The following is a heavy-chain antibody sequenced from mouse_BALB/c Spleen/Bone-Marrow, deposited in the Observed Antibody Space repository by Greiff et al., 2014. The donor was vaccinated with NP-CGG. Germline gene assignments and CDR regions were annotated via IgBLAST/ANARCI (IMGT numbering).Heavy chain of an antibody. D-gene: IGHD2-3*01. J-gene: IGHJ4*01. CDR2: FDPFNGGT. V-gene: IGHV1S135*01. Sequence: EVKLMESGPELMKPGASVKISCKASGYLFTSYYMHWVKQSHGKSLEWIGYFDPFNGGTSYNQKFKGKATLTVDKSSSTAYMHLSSLTSEDSAVYFCARSYDGYPYAMNYWGQGTSVTVSS. CDR3: ARSYDGYPYAMNY. CDR1: GYLFTSYY.